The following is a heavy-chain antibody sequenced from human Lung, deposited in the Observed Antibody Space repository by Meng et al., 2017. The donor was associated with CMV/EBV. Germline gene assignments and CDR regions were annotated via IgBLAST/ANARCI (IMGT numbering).Heavy chain of an antibody. CDR2: MDYRGST. D-gene: IGHD2-2*01. CDR3: ARGELLWDY. V-gene: IGHV4-30-4*01. CDR1: GDSISSCEYF. J-gene: IGHJ4*02. Sequence: QVQLQESGPGLVKPSHTLSPTCTVFGDSISSCEYFWSWIRQPPGKGLEWIGYMDYRGSTFYNPSLKSRVTISVDTSKNQFSLKLSSVPAADTAVYFCARGELLWDYWGQGTLVTVSS.